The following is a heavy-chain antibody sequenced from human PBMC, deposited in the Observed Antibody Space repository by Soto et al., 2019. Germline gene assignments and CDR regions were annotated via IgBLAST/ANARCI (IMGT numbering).Heavy chain of an antibody. V-gene: IGHV3-74*01. CDR2: INSDGSST. CDR3: ARTPYCSRTSCSVAAFDI. CDR1: GFTFSSYW. J-gene: IGHJ3*02. D-gene: IGHD2-2*01. Sequence: EVQLVESGGGLVQPGGSLRLSCAASGFTFSSYWMHWVRQAPGKGLVWVSRINSDGSSTYYADSVKGRFTISRDNAKNTQYPQINSLRAEDTSVYYCARTPYCSRTSCSVAAFDIWGQGTVVTVSS.